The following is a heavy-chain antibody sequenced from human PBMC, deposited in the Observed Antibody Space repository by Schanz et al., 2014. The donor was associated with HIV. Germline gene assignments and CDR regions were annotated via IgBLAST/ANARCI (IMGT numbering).Heavy chain of an antibody. CDR2: VNPDSGNT. CDR1: GYSFTSNF. D-gene: IGHD4-4*01. V-gene: IGHV1-8*01. Sequence: QAQLVQSGAEVKKPGASVKVSCKASGYSFTSNFIHWVRQAPGQGPEWMGWVNPDSGNTGYAQKFQGRVTMSRNVPKNTAYMELRGLTSEDTAVYFCARGPDYSSASYKFDYWGQGTPVSVYS. J-gene: IGHJ4*02. CDR3: ARGPDYSSASYKFDY.